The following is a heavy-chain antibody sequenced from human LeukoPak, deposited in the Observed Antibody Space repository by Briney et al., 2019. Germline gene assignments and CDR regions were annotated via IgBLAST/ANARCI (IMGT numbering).Heavy chain of an antibody. J-gene: IGHJ4*02. V-gene: IGHV1-18*01. CDR3: ARAHTDGATYFRY. CDR1: GYTFSIYG. Sequence: ASVKVSCKASGYTFSIYGFSWVRQAPGQGLEWMGWISVYNGNTNYAQKFQGRVTMTTDTSTSTAHMELRSLRADDTAVYYCARAHTDGATYFRYWGLGTLVTVSS. CDR2: ISVYNGNT. D-gene: IGHD2-15*01.